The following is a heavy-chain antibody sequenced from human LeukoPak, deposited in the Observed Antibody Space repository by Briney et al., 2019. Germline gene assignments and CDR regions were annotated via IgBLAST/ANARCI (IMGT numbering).Heavy chain of an antibody. V-gene: IGHV1-69*13. D-gene: IGHD6-13*01. CDR3: ARQTLPGIAAAGLVWFDP. CDR1: GGTFSSYA. J-gene: IGHJ5*02. CDR2: IIPIFGTA. Sequence: ASVKVSCKASGGTFSSYAISWVRQAPGQGLEWMGGIIPIFGTANYAQKFQGRVTITADESTSTAYMELSSLRSEDTAVYYCARQTLPGIAAAGLVWFDPWGQGTLVTVSS.